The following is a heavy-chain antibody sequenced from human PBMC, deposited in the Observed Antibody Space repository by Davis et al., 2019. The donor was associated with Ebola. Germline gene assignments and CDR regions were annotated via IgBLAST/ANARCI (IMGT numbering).Heavy chain of an antibody. CDR2: ISSSSSTI. CDR3: ARDQQWLTYYYYYGMDV. J-gene: IGHJ6*02. Sequence: GESLKISCAASGFTFSSYSMNWVRQAPGKGLEWVSYISSSSSTIYYADSVKGRFTISRDNAKNSLYLQMNSLRDEDTAVYYCARDQQWLTYYYYYGMDVWGQGTTVTVSS. V-gene: IGHV3-48*02. CDR1: GFTFSSYS. D-gene: IGHD6-19*01.